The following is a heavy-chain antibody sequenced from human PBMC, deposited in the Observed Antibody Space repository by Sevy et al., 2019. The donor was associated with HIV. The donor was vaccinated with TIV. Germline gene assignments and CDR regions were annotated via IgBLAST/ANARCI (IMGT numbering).Heavy chain of an antibody. CDR1: GFTFSSYA. CDR2: ISGSGGST. V-gene: IGHV3-23*01. J-gene: IGHJ4*02. D-gene: IGHD3-10*01. Sequence: GGSLRLSCAASGFTFSSYAMSWVRQAPGKGLEWVSAISGSGGSTYYADSVKGRFTISRDNSKNTLYLQMNSLRAEDTAVYYCAKVTAYYGSGRGFDYWGQGTLVTVSS. CDR3: AKVTAYYGSGRGFDY.